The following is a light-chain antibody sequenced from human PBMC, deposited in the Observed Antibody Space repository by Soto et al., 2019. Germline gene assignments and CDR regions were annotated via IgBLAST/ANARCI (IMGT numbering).Light chain of an antibody. J-gene: IGKJ1*01. CDR1: QSVSSS. CDR2: GAS. Sequence: EIVLTQSPGTLSLSPGERATLSCRASQSVSSSLAWYQQKPDQAPRLLIYGASSRATGIPDRFSGSGSGTEFTLTISILEPEDFAVYYCQQYGSSRSVTFGQGTKVEIK. CDR3: QQYGSSRSVT. V-gene: IGKV3-20*01.